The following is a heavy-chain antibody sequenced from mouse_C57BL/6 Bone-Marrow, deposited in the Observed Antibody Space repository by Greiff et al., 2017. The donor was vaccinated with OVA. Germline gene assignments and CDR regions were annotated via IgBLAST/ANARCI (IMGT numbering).Heavy chain of an antibody. J-gene: IGHJ2*01. Sequence: EVKLMESGPELVKPGASVNISCKASGYSFTGYYMNWVKQSPEKSLEWIGEINPSTGGTTYNQKFKAKATLTVDKSSSTAYMQLKSLTSEDSAVYYCARYGGSSYEDYFDYWGQGTTLTVSS. V-gene: IGHV1-42*01. CDR1: GYSFTGYY. D-gene: IGHD1-1*01. CDR3: ARYGGSSYEDYFDY. CDR2: INPSTGGT.